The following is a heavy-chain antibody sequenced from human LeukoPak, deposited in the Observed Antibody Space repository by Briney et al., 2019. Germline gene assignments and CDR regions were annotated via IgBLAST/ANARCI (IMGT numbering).Heavy chain of an antibody. V-gene: IGHV1-46*01. CDR1: GYTFTSYY. J-gene: IGHJ4*02. Sequence: ASVKVSCKASGYTFTSYYIHWVRQAPEQGLEWMGRINPSGGRTSYAQKFQGRVTMTRDTSTRIVSMELSSLRSEDTAVYYCARDENFYGSGSYYYFDYWGQGTLVTVSS. CDR3: ARDENFYGSGSYYYFDY. CDR2: INPSGGRT. D-gene: IGHD3-10*01.